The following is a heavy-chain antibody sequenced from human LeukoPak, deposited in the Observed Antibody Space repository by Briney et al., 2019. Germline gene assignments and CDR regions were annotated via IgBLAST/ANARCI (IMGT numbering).Heavy chain of an antibody. J-gene: IGHJ4*02. CDR3: AREVVGFGELAYFDY. V-gene: IGHV3-48*03. D-gene: IGHD3-10*01. Sequence: QPGGSLRLSCAASGFTFSSYEMNWVRQAPGKGLEWVSYISSSGSTIYYADSVKGRFTISRDNAKNSLYLQMNSLRAEDTAVHYCAREVVGFGELAYFDYWGQGTLVTVSS. CDR2: ISSSGSTI. CDR1: GFTFSSYE.